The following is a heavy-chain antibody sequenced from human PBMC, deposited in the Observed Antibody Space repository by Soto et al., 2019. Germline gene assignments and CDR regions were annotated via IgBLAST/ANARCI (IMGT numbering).Heavy chain of an antibody. CDR2: IIPIFGTA. J-gene: IGHJ6*02. Sequence: QVQLVQSGAEVKKPGSSVKVSCKASGGTFSSYAISWVRQAPGQGLEWMGGIIPIFGTANYAQKFQGRVTMTADESTSTAYMELSSLRSEDTAVYYCARDKADCSGCSCYDDYYYYGMDVWGQGTTVTVSS. V-gene: IGHV1-69*01. CDR3: ARDKADCSGCSCYDDYYYYGMDV. D-gene: IGHD2-15*01. CDR1: GGTFSSYA.